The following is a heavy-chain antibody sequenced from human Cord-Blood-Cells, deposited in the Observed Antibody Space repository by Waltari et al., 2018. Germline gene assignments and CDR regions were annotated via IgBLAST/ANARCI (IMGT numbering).Heavy chain of an antibody. CDR1: GLTFSSYR. Sequence: EVQLVESGGGLVKPGGSLRLSWSASGLTFSSYRMNRVRQAPGKGLEWVSSISSSSSYIYYADSVKGRFTISRDNAKNSLYLQMNSLRAEDTAVYYCARELQYYFDYWGQGTLVTVSS. CDR3: ARELQYYFDY. J-gene: IGHJ4*02. CDR2: ISSSSSYI. V-gene: IGHV3-21*01. D-gene: IGHD4-4*01.